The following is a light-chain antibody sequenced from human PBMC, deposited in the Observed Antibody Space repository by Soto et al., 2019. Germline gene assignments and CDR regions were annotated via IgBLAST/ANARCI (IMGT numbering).Light chain of an antibody. CDR2: GAS. CDR3: QQYGSSPLFT. CDR1: QSVSSSY. V-gene: IGKV3-20*01. Sequence: EIVLTQSPGTLSLSPGERATLSCRASQSVSSSYLAWYQQKPGQAPRLLIYGASSRATGIPDRFSGRESETDFTLTISRLEPKYFAVYYCQQYGSSPLFTCGPGTKVDIK. J-gene: IGKJ3*01.